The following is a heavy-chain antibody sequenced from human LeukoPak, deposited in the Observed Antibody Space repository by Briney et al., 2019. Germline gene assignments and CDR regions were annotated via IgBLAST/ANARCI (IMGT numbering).Heavy chain of an antibody. CDR2: ISRTSDTI. V-gene: IGHV3-9*01. CDR3: ARDPWANDYGGIGGAFDI. CDR1: GFTFDDYA. J-gene: IGHJ3*02. Sequence: GGSLRLSCAASGFTFDDYAMHWVRQTPGKGLEWVSGISRTSDTIRYVDSVKGRFTISRDNAKNSLYLQMNSLRAEDTAVYYCARDPWANDYGGIGGAFDIWGQGTMVTVSS. D-gene: IGHD4-23*01.